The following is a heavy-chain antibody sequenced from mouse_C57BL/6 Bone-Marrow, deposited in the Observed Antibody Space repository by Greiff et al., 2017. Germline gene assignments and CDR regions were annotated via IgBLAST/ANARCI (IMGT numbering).Heavy chain of an antibody. J-gene: IGHJ3*01. CDR1: GFNIKDDY. V-gene: IGHV14-4*01. Sequence: VQLQQSGAELVRPGASVKLSCTASGFNIKDDYMHWVKQRPEQGLEWIGWIDPENGDTEYASKFQGKATITADTSSNTAYLQLSSLTSEDTAVYYCTTPPYYYGSSPWFAYWGQGTLVTVSA. CDR3: TTPPYYYGSSPWFAY. D-gene: IGHD1-1*01. CDR2: IDPENGDT.